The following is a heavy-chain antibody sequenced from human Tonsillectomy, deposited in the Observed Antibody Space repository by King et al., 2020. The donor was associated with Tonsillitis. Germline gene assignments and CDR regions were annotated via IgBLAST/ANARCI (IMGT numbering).Heavy chain of an antibody. CDR3: ATVMSLLAVAGDYFDY. Sequence: VQLVESGGGLVQPGGSLRLSCAASGFTFSNYAMSWVRQAPGKGLQWVSGISGSGGSTYYADSVKGRFTISRDNSKNTLYLQMKSLRAEDTAVYYCATVMSLLAVAGDYFDYWGQGTLVTVSS. V-gene: IGHV3-23*04. D-gene: IGHD6-19*01. CDR1: GFTFSNYA. J-gene: IGHJ4*02. CDR2: ISGSGGST.